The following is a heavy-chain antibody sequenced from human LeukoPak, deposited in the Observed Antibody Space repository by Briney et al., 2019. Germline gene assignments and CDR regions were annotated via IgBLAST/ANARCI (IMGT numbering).Heavy chain of an antibody. V-gene: IGHV4-39*01. CDR2: IYYSKNM. J-gene: IGHJ5*02. CDR1: GGSISSSSAY. Sequence: SETLSLTCTVSGGSISSSSAYWGWIRQPPGKGLEWIGSIYYSKNMYYNPSLKSRVTISADTSKNQFSLTLGSVIAADTAVYYCARKVVRGVICWFDAWGQGTLVTVSS. D-gene: IGHD3-10*01. CDR3: ARKVVRGVICWFDA.